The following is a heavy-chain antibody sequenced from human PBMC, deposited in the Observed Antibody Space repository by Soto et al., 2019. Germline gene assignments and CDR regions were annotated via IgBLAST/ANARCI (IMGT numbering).Heavy chain of an antibody. Sequence: ASVKVSCKASGYTFTSYAMHWVRQAPGQRLEWMGWINAGNGNTKYSQKFQGRVTITRDTSASTAYMEVSSLRSEDTAVYYCARNRYDFWSGPRYYYGMDVWGQGTTVTVSS. J-gene: IGHJ6*02. V-gene: IGHV1-3*01. D-gene: IGHD3-3*01. CDR2: INAGNGNT. CDR1: GYTFTSYA. CDR3: ARNRYDFWSGPRYYYGMDV.